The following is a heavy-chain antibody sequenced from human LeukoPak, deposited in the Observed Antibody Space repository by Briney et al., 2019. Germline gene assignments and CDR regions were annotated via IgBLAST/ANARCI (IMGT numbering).Heavy chain of an antibody. CDR3: ATTVSYCGGDCYFRDAFDI. CDR2: FDPEDGET. D-gene: IGHD2-21*01. Sequence: ASVKVSCKVSGYTLTELSMHWVRQAPGKGLEWMGGFDPEDGETIYAQRFQGRVTMTEDTSTDTAYMGLSSLRSEDTAVYYCATTVSYCGGDCYFRDAFDIWGQGTMVTVSS. CDR1: GYTLTELS. J-gene: IGHJ3*02. V-gene: IGHV1-24*01.